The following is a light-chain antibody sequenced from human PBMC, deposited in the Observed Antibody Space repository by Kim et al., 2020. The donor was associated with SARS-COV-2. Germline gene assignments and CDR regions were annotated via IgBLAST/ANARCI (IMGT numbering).Light chain of an antibody. CDR1: QSVGSF. V-gene: IGKV3-11*01. J-gene: IGKJ3*01. CDR2: HAS. CDR3: QQRSNGLT. Sequence: SFCPGESPTLSCRASQSVGSFLAWYQQKPGQAPRLLIYHASNRATGVPARFSGSGSGTDFTLTISSLEPEDFAVYYCQQRSNGLTFGPGTKVDIK.